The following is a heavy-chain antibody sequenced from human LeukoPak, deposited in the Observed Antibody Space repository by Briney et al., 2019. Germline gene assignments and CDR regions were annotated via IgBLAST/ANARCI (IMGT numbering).Heavy chain of an antibody. D-gene: IGHD6-19*01. V-gene: IGHV3-23*01. CDR1: GFTFNSSA. CDR2: LSGSGGST. CDR3: AKAFGTGWSAAEYFQH. J-gene: IGHJ1*01. Sequence: GGSLRLSCAASGFTFNSSAMTWVRQAPGKGLEWVSGLSGSGGSTFYADSVKGRFTISRDNSKNTLYLQMNSLRADDTAVYFCAKAFGTGWSAAEYFQHWGQGTLVTVSS.